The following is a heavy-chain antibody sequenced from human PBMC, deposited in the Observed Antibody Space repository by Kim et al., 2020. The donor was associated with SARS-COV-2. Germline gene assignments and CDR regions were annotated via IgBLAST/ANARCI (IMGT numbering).Heavy chain of an antibody. J-gene: IGHJ5*02. CDR3: ARDYGGNSGWFYP. CDR1: GYTFTNYD. CDR2: ISPNTGHT. V-gene: IGHV1-8*01. Sequence: ASVKVSCKASGYTFTNYDIIWVRQATGQGLEWVGWISPNTGHTGFAQKFQGRLTMTRDTSISTAYMELSSLRSDDTAVYYCARDYGGNSGWFYPWGQGTLVTVSP. D-gene: IGHD4-17*01.